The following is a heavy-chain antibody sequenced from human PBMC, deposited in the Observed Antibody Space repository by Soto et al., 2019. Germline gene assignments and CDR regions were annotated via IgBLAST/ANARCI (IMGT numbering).Heavy chain of an antibody. V-gene: IGHV4-4*07. J-gene: IGHJ5*02. CDR2: IYATGTT. CDR3: VRDGTKTLRDWFDP. D-gene: IGHD1-1*01. Sequence: QVQLQESGPGLVEPSETLSLTCTVSGASISGFYWSWIRKSAGKGLEWIGRIYATGTTDYNPSLKSRVMMSVDTSKKQFSLTLRSVTAADTAVYYCVRDGTKTLRDWFDPWGQGISVTVSS. CDR1: GASISGFY.